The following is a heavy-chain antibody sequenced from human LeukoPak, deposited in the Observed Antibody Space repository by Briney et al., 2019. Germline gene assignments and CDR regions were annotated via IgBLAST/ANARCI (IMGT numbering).Heavy chain of an antibody. V-gene: IGHV4-4*07. CDR2: IDTSGNT. D-gene: IGHD3-10*01. CDR3: ARDREFRGVIFPPLDH. J-gene: IGHJ5*02. CDR1: GGSISSYY. Sequence: SETLSLTCTVSGGSISSYYWSWIRQPAGKGLEWIGRIDTSGNTNYKPSLKSRVTMSVDTSKNQFSLKLSSVTAADTAVYYCARDREFRGVIFPPLDHWGQGTLVTVSS.